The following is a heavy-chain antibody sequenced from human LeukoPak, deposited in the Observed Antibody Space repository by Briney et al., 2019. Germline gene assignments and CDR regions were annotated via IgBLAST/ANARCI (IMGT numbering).Heavy chain of an antibody. CDR3: ARSREWYYYYMDV. J-gene: IGHJ6*03. V-gene: IGHV3-48*03. D-gene: IGHD2-8*01. CDR1: GFTFSSYE. Sequence: GGSLRLSCAASGFTFSSYEMNWVRQAPGKGLEWVSKISSSGSSIYYEDSVKGRFTISRDNAKNSLYLQMNSLRDEETAVYYCARSREWYYYYMDVWGKGTTVTVSS. CDR2: ISSSGSSI.